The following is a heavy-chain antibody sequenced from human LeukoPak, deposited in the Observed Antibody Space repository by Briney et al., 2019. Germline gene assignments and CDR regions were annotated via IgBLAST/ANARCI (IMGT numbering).Heavy chain of an antibody. CDR3: AKSAVRGVIGY. CDR2: ISSSGSTI. J-gene: IGHJ4*02. V-gene: IGHV3-48*03. CDR1: GFTFSSYE. D-gene: IGHD3-10*01. Sequence: GGSLRLSCAASGFTFSSYEMNWVRQAPGKGLEWVSYISSSGSTIYYADSVKGRFTISRDNSKNTLYLQMNSLRAEDTAVYYCAKSAVRGVIGYWGQGTLVTVSS.